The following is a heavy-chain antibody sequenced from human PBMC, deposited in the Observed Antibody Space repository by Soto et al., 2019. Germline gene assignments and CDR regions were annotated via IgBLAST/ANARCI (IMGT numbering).Heavy chain of an antibody. J-gene: IGHJ6*02. CDR3: AKDQDRSSWYDYYYYDGMDV. V-gene: IGHV3-30*18. D-gene: IGHD6-13*01. CDR1: GFTFSNYG. CDR2: ISYDGSNE. Sequence: GGSLRLSCAASGFTFSNYGMHWVRQAPGKGLEWVAIISYDGSNEYYGDSVKGRFTISRDNSKNTLYLQMNSLRAEDTALYYCAKDQDRSSWYDYYYYDGMDVWGRGTTVTVSS.